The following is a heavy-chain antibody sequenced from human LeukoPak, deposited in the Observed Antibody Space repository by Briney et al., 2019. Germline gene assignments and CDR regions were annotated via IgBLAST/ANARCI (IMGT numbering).Heavy chain of an antibody. CDR1: GFSLSTSGMC. V-gene: IGHV2-70*13. CDR2: CDWDDDK. CDR3: ARRGYDSAGTQYYFDH. Sequence: SGPALAHPTQPLTLTYNFSGFSLSTSGMCVNWIRQPPVKALEWLAHCDWDDDKYYITSLKARLTISKHTSKNQVLLTMPNMDPVDTATYYFARRGYDSAGTQYYFDHWGQGILVTVSS. D-gene: IGHD5-12*01. J-gene: IGHJ4*02.